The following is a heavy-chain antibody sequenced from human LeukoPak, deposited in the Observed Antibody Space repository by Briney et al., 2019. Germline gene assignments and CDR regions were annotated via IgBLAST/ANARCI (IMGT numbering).Heavy chain of an antibody. V-gene: IGHV3-74*01. D-gene: IGHD2-15*01. Sequence: GESLRLSCAASGFTSSAYWMHWVRQAPGKGLVWLSRINTGGNDITYADSVKGRFTISRDNAKNTLYLQMNSLTVEDTAVYFCARSLVVGGTRPNDYWGQGTLVTVSS. J-gene: IGHJ4*02. CDR3: ARSLVVGGTRPNDY. CDR2: INTGGNDI. CDR1: GFTSSAYW.